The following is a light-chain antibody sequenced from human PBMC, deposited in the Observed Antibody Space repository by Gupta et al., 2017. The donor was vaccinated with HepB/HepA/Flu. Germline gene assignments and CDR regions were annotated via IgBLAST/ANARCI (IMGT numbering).Light chain of an antibody. V-gene: IGLV4-60*03. J-gene: IGLJ3*02. CDR3: ETWDSTTWV. CDR1: SGHSTYI. Sequence: QPVLTQSSSASASLGSSVKLTCTLSSGHSTYIIAWHQQQPGKAPRYLMKLEGSGNYNKGSGVPDRFSGSSSGAERYLTISNLQSEDEAEYYCETWDSTTWVFGGGTKLTVL. CDR2: LEGSGNY.